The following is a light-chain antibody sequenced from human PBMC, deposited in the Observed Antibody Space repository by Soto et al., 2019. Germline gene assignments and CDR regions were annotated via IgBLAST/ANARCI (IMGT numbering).Light chain of an antibody. CDR3: SSFTSGGTWV. CDR1: SSDIGGYNY. J-gene: IGLJ3*02. Sequence: QSALTQPPSASGSPGQSVTISCTGTSSDIGGYNYVSWYQQHPGKAPQLMIYEVSKRPSGVSNRFSASKSGNTASLTISGLQAEDEATYYCSSFTSGGTWVFGGGTKVTVL. V-gene: IGLV2-14*01. CDR2: EVS.